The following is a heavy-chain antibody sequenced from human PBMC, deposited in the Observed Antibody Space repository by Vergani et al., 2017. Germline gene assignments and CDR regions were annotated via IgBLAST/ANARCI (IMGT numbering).Heavy chain of an antibody. D-gene: IGHD6-19*01. J-gene: IGHJ4*02. CDR3: ARRYSSGCLGY. V-gene: IGHV4-34*01. CDR1: GGSFSGYY. CDR2: INHSGNT. Sequence: QVQLQQWGAGLLKPSETLSLTCAVYGGSFSGYYWSWIRQPPGKGLEWIEEINHSGNTNYNPSLKSRVTISVDTSKNQFSLKLSSVTAADTAVYYCARRYSSGCLGYWGQGTLVTVSS.